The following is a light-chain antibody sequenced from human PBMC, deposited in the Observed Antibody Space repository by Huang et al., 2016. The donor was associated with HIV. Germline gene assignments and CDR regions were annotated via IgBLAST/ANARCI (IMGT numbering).Light chain of an antibody. CDR2: GAS. CDR1: QTVNSN. J-gene: IGKJ1*01. Sequence: EILMTQSPVTLSVSPGESATLSCRASQTVNSNLAWYQHKRGQPPRLLIFGASPRAAGVPDRFSGSGSGTEFTLTISSLQSEDFAVYYCQQYNTWPPWAFGQGTTVEI. V-gene: IGKV3-15*01. CDR3: QQYNTWPPWA.